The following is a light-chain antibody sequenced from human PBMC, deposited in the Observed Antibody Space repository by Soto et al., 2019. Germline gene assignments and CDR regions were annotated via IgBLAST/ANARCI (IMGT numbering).Light chain of an antibody. V-gene: IGKV3-11*01. CDR3: QQYNNWPRT. CDR2: NAS. Sequence: EIVLTQSPATLSLSPGERATLSCRASKSVSKYLAWYQQRPGQAPRLLIYNASNRATGIPDRFAGSGSGTDFTLTISSLEPEDFAVYYCQQYNNWPRTFGQGTK. J-gene: IGKJ1*01. CDR1: KSVSKY.